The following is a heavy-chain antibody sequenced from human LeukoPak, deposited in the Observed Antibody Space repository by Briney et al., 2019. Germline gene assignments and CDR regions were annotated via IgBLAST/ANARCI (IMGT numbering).Heavy chain of an antibody. J-gene: IGHJ4*02. CDR1: GFTFNNYW. Sequence: GGSLRLSCAASGFTFNNYWMSWVRQAPGKGLEWVANIKQDGSEKYYVDSVKGRFTISRDNAKNSLYLQMNSLRAEDTAVYYCASRLTDSSGYYPSYYFDYWGQGTLVTVSS. CDR3: ASRLTDSSGYYPSYYFDY. CDR2: IKQDGSEK. D-gene: IGHD3-22*01. V-gene: IGHV3-7*01.